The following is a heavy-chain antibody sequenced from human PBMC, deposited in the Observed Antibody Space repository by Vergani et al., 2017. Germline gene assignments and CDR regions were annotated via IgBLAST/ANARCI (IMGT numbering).Heavy chain of an antibody. J-gene: IGHJ4*02. CDR2: INPNSGGT. CDR3: ARGGAWGPACY. CDR1: GYTFTGYY. V-gene: IGHV1-2*02. Sequence: QVQLVQSGAEVKKPGASVKVSCKASGYTFTGYYMHWVRQAPGQGLEWRGRINPNSGGTNHAQKFQGRVTMTRDTSISTAYMELRRLRSDDTAVYYCARGGAWGPACYWGQGTLVTVSS. D-gene: IGHD3-16*01.